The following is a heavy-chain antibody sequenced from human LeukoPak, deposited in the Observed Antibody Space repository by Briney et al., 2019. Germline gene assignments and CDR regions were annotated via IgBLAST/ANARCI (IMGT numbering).Heavy chain of an antibody. CDR1: GVSISSYY. Sequence: SETLSLTCTVSGVSISSYYWSWIRQPPGKGLEWIGYIYTSGSTNYNPSLKSRVTISVDTSKNQFSLKLSSVTAADTAVYYCARLNERPTWGQGTLVTVSS. D-gene: IGHD1-1*01. CDR2: IYTSGST. CDR3: ARLNERPT. J-gene: IGHJ5*02. V-gene: IGHV4-4*09.